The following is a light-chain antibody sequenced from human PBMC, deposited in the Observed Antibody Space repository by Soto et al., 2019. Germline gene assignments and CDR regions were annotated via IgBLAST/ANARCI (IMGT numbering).Light chain of an antibody. V-gene: IGKV1-39*01. J-gene: IGKJ2*01. Sequence: DIQMTQSPSSLSASVGDRVTITCRASQSIDKYLNWYQHKPGKAPNLLIYAASSLQSGVPSKFSGSGSGTEFTLTITSLQPEHLATYYCQQSHSSPYTFGQGTKLEIK. CDR2: AAS. CDR1: QSIDKY. CDR3: QQSHSSPYT.